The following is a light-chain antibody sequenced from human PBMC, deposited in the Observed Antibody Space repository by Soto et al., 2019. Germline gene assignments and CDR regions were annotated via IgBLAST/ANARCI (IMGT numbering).Light chain of an antibody. Sequence: QSALTQPASVSGSPRQSITISCTGTSSDVGGYNYVSWYQQHPGKAPKLMIYDVSNRPSGVSNRFSGSKSGNTASLTISGLQAEDEADCYCSSYTSSSTLGFGGGTKLTVL. CDR3: SSYTSSSTLG. CDR2: DVS. V-gene: IGLV2-14*01. J-gene: IGLJ3*02. CDR1: SSDVGGYNY.